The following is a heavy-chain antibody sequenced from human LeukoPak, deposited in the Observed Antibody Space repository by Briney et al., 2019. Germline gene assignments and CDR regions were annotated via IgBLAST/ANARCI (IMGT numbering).Heavy chain of an antibody. Sequence: PGGSLRLSCAASGFTFSSYGMSWVRQAPGKGLEWVSGINWNGGSTGYVDSVKGRFTISRDNAKNSLYLQMNSLRAEDTALYYCARDGRGWGAFDIWGQGTMVTVSS. J-gene: IGHJ3*02. CDR1: GFTFSSYG. CDR3: ARDGRGWGAFDI. V-gene: IGHV3-20*04. CDR2: INWNGGST. D-gene: IGHD6-19*01.